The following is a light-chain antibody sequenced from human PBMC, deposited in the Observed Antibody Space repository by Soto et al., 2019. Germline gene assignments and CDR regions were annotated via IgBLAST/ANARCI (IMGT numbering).Light chain of an antibody. J-gene: IGLJ3*02. CDR3: SSYTSGSTWV. CDR2: DVS. Sequence: QSALTQPASVSGSPGQSITISCTGTSRDVGGYDYVSWYQQHPGKAPKLMIYDVSNRPSGVSNRFSGSKSGNTASLTISGLQAEDEADYYCSSYTSGSTWVFGGGTQLTVL. V-gene: IGLV2-14*01. CDR1: SRDVGGYDY.